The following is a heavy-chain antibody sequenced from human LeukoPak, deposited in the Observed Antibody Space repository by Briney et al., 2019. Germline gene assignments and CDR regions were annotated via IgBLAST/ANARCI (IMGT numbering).Heavy chain of an antibody. V-gene: IGHV4-34*01. CDR2: INHSGNT. CDR1: GGSFSGYY. J-gene: IGHJ6*03. Sequence: SETLSLTCAVYGGSFSGYYWSWIRQPPGKGLEWIGEINHSGNTNYNPSVKTRVTISVDTSKNQFSLKLSSVTAADTAVYYCARGGPPRYDFWSGYYREGYYYYYMDVWGKGTTVTVSS. CDR3: ARGGPPRYDFWSGYYREGYYYYYMDV. D-gene: IGHD3-3*01.